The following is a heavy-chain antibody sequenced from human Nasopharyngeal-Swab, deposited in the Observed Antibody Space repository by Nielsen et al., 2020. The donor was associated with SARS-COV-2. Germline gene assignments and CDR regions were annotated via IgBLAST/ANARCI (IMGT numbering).Heavy chain of an antibody. V-gene: IGHV4-39*01. CDR2: IYYSGST. Sequence: GSLRLSCTVSGGSISSSSYYWGWIRQPPGKRLEWIGSIYYSGSTYYNPSLKSRVTISVDTSKNQFSLKLSSVTAADTAVYYCASCRTSITIFGVVIRNGMDVWGQGTTVTVSS. J-gene: IGHJ6*02. D-gene: IGHD3-3*01. CDR3: ASCRTSITIFGVVIRNGMDV. CDR1: GGSISSSSYY.